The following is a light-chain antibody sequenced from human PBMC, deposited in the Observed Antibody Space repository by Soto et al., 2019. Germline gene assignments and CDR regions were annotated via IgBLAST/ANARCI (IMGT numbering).Light chain of an antibody. J-gene: IGLJ2*01. Sequence: QSVLTQPPSASGTPGQRVTISCSGSSSNIERNSVYWYQQFPGPAPRLLIYRNNQRPSGVPDRFSGSKSGTSASLAISALRSEDEADYYCTVWGDSLRGRLVGGGTTVAVL. V-gene: IGLV1-47*01. CDR2: RNN. CDR1: SSNIERNS. CDR3: TVWGDSLRGRL.